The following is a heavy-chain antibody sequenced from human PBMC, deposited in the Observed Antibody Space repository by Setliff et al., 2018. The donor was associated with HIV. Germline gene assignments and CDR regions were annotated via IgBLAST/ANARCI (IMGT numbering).Heavy chain of an antibody. CDR1: GGSFGVYR. CDR2: IDSSGTT. CDR3: AREHCSGGSCNGFDI. Sequence: SETLSLTCTISGGSFGVYRWSWIRQSAGRGLEWIGRIDSSGTTDYKPSLKGRVAISLDTSRNQFSLKLGSVTAADTAMYYCAREHCSGGSCNGFDIWGQGTMVTVSS. V-gene: IGHV4-4*07. D-gene: IGHD2-15*01. J-gene: IGHJ3*02.